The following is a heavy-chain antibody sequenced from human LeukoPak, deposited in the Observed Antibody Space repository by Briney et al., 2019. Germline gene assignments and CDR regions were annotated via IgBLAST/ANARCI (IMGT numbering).Heavy chain of an antibody. J-gene: IGHJ3*02. CDR1: GFTFSSYG. D-gene: IGHD6-13*01. CDR2: IWYDGSNK. Sequence: GGSLRLYCAASGFTFSSYGMHWVRQAPGKGLEWVAVIWYDGSNKYYADSVKGRFTISRDNSKNTLYLQMNSLRAEDTAVYYCARDRVAAAGVDAFDIWGQGTMVTVSS. V-gene: IGHV3-33*01. CDR3: ARDRVAAAGVDAFDI.